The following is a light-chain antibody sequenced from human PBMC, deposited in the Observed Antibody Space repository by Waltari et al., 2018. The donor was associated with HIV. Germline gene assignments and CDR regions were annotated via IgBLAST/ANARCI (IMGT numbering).Light chain of an antibody. Sequence: QSALTQPASVSGSPGQSITISCSGTSTDIGGYIYVSWYQPHPGKAPKLVIYEVANRPSGISNRFSGSKSGNTASLTISGLQTEDEADYYCSSFTSSSFGVFGGGTKLTVL. CDR2: EVA. V-gene: IGLV2-14*01. CDR1: STDIGGYIY. J-gene: IGLJ3*02. CDR3: SSFTSSSFGV.